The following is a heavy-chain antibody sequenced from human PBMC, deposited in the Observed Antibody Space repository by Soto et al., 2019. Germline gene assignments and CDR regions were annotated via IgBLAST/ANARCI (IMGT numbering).Heavy chain of an antibody. J-gene: IGHJ3*02. Sequence: EVQLVESGGGLVQPGGSLRLSCAASGFTFSSYWMSWVRQAPGKGLEWVANIKQDGSEKYYVDSVKGRFTISRDNAKNSLYLQMNSLRAEDTAVYFCARAPRRYCSGGSCHQLDAFYIWGQGTMVTVSS. CDR1: GFTFSSYW. D-gene: IGHD2-15*01. CDR3: ARAPRRYCSGGSCHQLDAFYI. CDR2: IKQDGSEK. V-gene: IGHV3-7*01.